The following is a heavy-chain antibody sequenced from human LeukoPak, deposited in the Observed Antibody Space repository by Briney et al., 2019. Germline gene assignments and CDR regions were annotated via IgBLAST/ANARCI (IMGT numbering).Heavy chain of an antibody. J-gene: IGHJ4*02. CDR2: IFYSGNT. Sequence: SETLSLTCTFSGGSISSYYWGWIRQPPGKGLEWIGSIFYSGNTYDNPSLKSRVTISVDTSKNQFSLKLNSVTAADTAVYYCARHRSKWLQSSFDYWGQGTLVTVSS. V-gene: IGHV4-39*01. CDR1: GGSISSYY. CDR3: ARHRSKWLQSSFDY. D-gene: IGHD5-24*01.